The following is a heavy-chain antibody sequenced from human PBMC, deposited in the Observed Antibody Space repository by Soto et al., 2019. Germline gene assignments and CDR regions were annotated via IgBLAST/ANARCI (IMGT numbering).Heavy chain of an antibody. J-gene: IGHJ4*02. Sequence: EVQLVESGGDLVQPGGSLRLSCAASGFTFSRYWMSWVRQAPGKGLEWLANIKEDGSEKYYVDSVKGRFTISRDNAKNSLYLQVYGLRAEDTAVYYCARGAGIGDYWGQGTLVTVSS. CDR1: GFTFSRYW. V-gene: IGHV3-7*04. CDR2: IKEDGSEK. D-gene: IGHD3-16*01. CDR3: ARGAGIGDY.